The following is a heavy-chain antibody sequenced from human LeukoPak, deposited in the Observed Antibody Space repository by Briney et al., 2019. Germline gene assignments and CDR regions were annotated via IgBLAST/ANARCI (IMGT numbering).Heavy chain of an antibody. V-gene: IGHV3-23*01. CDR3: AKGQYYQWLVQGDRFDP. CDR2: ISGSGGST. J-gene: IGHJ5*02. CDR1: GFTFSSYA. Sequence: PGGSLRLSCAASGFTFSSYAMSWVRQAPGKGLEWVSAISGSGGSTYYADSVKGRFTISRDNSKNTLYLQMNSLRAEDTAVYYCAKGQYYQWLVQGDRFDPWGQGTLVAVSS. D-gene: IGHD6-19*01.